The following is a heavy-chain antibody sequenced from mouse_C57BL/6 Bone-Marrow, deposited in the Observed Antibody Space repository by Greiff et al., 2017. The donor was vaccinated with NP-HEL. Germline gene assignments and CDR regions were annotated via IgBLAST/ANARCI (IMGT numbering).Heavy chain of an antibody. J-gene: IGHJ4*01. Sequence: EVKLMESGPELVKPGASVKISCKASGYTFTDYYMNWVKQSHGKSLEWIGDINPNNVGTSYNQKFKGKATLTVDKSSSTAYMELRSLTSEDSAVYYCARGPYYYGSSLPMAMDYWGQGTSVTVSS. CDR1: GYTFTDYY. CDR2: INPNNVGT. CDR3: ARGPYYYGSSLPMAMDY. D-gene: IGHD1-1*01. V-gene: IGHV1-26*01.